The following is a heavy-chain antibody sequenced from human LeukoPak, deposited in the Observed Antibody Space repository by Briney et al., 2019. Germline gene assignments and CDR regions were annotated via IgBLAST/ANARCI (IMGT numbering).Heavy chain of an antibody. V-gene: IGHV4-61*08. D-gene: IGHD6-13*01. CDR3: ASYPRGGSSSYFDY. J-gene: IGHJ4*02. CDR2: IYYSGST. Sequence: PSETLSLTCTVSGGSISSGGYYWSWIRQHPGKGLEWIGYIYYSGSTNYNPSLKSRVTISVDTSKNQFSLKLSSVTAADTAVYYCASYPRGGSSSYFDYWGQGTLVTVSS. CDR1: GGSISSGGYY.